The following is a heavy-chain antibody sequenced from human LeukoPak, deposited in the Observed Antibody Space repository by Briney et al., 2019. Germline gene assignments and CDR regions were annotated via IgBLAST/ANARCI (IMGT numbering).Heavy chain of an antibody. Sequence: GASVKVSCKASGYTFTSYYMHWVRQAPGQGLEWMGIINPSGGSTSYAQKFQGRVTMTRDMSTSTVYMELSSLRSEDTAVYYCAREASSSSEPFGYYFDYWGQGTLVTAS. CDR3: AREASSSSEPFGYYFDY. CDR2: INPSGGST. V-gene: IGHV1-46*01. D-gene: IGHD6-6*01. J-gene: IGHJ4*02. CDR1: GYTFTSYY.